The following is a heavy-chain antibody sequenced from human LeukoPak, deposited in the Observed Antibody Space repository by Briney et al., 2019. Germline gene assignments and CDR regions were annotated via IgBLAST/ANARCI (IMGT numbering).Heavy chain of an antibody. J-gene: IGHJ4*02. V-gene: IGHV1-2*02. Sequence: GASVKVSCKASGYTFTAYHMHWVRQAPGQGLEWMGWISPNSGDTGFAQKFQGGVTMTRDTSISTAYLELSRLRSDDTAVYYCVRSGYNWGFDYWGQGTLVTVSS. CDR1: GYTFTAYH. D-gene: IGHD1-1*01. CDR2: ISPNSGDT. CDR3: VRSGYNWGFDY.